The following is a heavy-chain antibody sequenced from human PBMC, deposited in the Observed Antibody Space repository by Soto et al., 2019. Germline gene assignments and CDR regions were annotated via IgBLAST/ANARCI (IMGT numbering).Heavy chain of an antibody. CDR2: IYHSGST. J-gene: IGHJ1*01. Sequence: QVQLRESGPGLVKPSGTLSLTCAVSGGSISSSNWWSWVRQPPGKGLEWIGEIYHSGSTNYNPSLKSRFTISVDKSKNQFSLKLSSVTAADTAVYYCARDPPYYDSGKGYFQHWGQGTLVTVSS. CDR3: ARDPPYYDSGKGYFQH. D-gene: IGHD3-22*01. V-gene: IGHV4-4*02. CDR1: GGSISSSNW.